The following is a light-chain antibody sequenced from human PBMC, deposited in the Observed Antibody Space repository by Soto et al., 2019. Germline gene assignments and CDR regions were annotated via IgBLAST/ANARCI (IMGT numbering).Light chain of an antibody. CDR2: DVT. J-gene: IGLJ3*02. CDR3: CSYGGYVWV. CDR1: SSDVGGYDY. Sequence: QSALTQPRSVSGSPGQSVTISCTGTSSDVGGYDYVSWFQHHPGKVPKLMIYDVTKRPSGVPDRVSASKSGNTASLTISGLQAEDEADYYCCSYGGYVWVFGGGTKLTVL. V-gene: IGLV2-11*01.